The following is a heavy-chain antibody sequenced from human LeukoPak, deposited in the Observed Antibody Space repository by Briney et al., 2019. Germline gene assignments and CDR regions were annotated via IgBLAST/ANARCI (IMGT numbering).Heavy chain of an antibody. CDR2: IWSDGSND. D-gene: IGHD6-19*01. J-gene: IGHJ4*02. CDR1: GVNFGSDA. V-gene: IGHV3-33*01. Sequence: GGALRLSCIASGVNFGSDAIHWVRQAPGKGLEWVALIWSDGSNDHYADSVKGRFTISRDNSKNTVCLQMNSLRVEDTAVCYCARDPSGSGWSLSDWGQGTPVTVSS. CDR3: ARDPSGSGWSLSD.